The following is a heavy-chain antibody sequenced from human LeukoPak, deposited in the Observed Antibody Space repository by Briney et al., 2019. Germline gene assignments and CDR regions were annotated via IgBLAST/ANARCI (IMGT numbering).Heavy chain of an antibody. J-gene: IGHJ4*02. V-gene: IGHV3-21*04. CDR2: FRTSTSNI. CDR3: AKDSAWIQFND. Sequence: GGSLRHSCAASVFPFSTYIMNWVRQTPGKGLDRISPFRTSTSNIYYADSVKGRFTISRDNSKNTVFLQMNSLRAEDAAIYHCAKDSAWIQFNDWGQGTLVTVSS. CDR1: VFPFSTYI. D-gene: IGHD5-18*01.